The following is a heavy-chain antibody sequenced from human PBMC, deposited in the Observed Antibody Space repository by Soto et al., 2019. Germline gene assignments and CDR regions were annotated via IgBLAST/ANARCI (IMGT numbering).Heavy chain of an antibody. CDR1: GFTFSSYA. J-gene: IGHJ4*02. CDR3: ARDWETSATGLIDS. Sequence: GGTLRLCCVASGFTFSSYALHWVRQAPGKGLEWVAVTSYDGSNKYYADSVEGRFTISRDNSKNTLYLQTSSLTTEDTAMYYCARDWETSATGLIDSWGQGTLVTVS. CDR2: TSYDGSNK. V-gene: IGHV3-30-3*01. D-gene: IGHD3-9*01.